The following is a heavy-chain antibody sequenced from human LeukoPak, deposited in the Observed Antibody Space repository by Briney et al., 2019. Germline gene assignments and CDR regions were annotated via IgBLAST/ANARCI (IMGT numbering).Heavy chain of an antibody. V-gene: IGHV3-21*04. CDR2: ISSSSSYI. D-gene: IGHD6-13*01. Sequence: GGSLRLSCAASGFTFSSYSMNWVRQAPGKGLEWVSSISSSSSYIYYADSVKGRFTISRDNAKNSLYLQMSSLRAEDTAVYYCARQDFSGYSDSYFDYWGQGTLVTVSS. CDR3: ARQDFSGYSDSYFDY. CDR1: GFTFSSYS. J-gene: IGHJ4*02.